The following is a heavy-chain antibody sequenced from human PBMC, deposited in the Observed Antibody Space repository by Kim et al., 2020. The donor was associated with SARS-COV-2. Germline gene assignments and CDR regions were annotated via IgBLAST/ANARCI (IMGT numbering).Heavy chain of an antibody. CDR3: AKVSYDFWSGHHDS. J-gene: IGHJ5*01. Sequence: GGSLRLSCAAAGFTFNNYAMSWVRQAPGEGLEWVSAIVSSGSRTFYSDSVKGRFTISRDNSKDTLYLQMNSLRAEDTALYYCAKVSYDFWSGHHDSWGQGSLVTVSS. V-gene: IGHV3-23*05. CDR1: GFTFNNYA. D-gene: IGHD3-3*01. CDR2: IVSSGSRT.